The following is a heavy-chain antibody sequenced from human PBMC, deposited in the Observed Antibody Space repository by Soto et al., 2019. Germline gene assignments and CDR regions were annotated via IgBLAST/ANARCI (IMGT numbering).Heavy chain of an antibody. J-gene: IGHJ4*02. V-gene: IGHV4-30-4*01. CDR1: GGSISSGDYY. D-gene: IGHD6-6*01. CDR3: AREGSSSSHFDY. Sequence: SETLSLTCTVSGGSISSGDYYWSWIRQPPGKGLEWIGYIYYSGSTYYNPSLKSRVTISVDTSKNQFSLKLSSVTAAGTAVYYCAREGSSSSHFDYWGQGTLVTVSS. CDR2: IYYSGST.